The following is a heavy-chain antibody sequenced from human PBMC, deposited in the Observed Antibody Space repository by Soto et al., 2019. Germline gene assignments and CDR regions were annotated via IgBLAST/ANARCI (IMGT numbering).Heavy chain of an antibody. CDR3: RRSIRYNTDV. Sequence: SETLSLTCDVSGDTINTGGYTWAWIRQPPGKALEWIGHTYHSGNPYYNPSLKSRVIISVDRSKNQFSLKLTSVTAADTAVYYCRRSIRYNTDVWGQGTTVTVSS. V-gene: IGHV4-30-2*01. D-gene: IGHD5-18*01. CDR2: TYHSGNP. J-gene: IGHJ6*02. CDR1: GDTINTGGYT.